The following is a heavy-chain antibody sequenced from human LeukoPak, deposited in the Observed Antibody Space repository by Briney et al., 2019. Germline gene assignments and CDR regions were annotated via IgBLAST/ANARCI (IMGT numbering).Heavy chain of an antibody. D-gene: IGHD3-16*01. CDR3: ARSPPDGMGLGDV. CDR1: GYTFTSYY. CDR2: INPSGGST. J-gene: IGHJ6*04. V-gene: IGHV1-46*01. Sequence: ASVKVSCKASGYTFTSYYMHWVRQAPGQGLEWMGIINPSGGSTIYAQKFQGRVTITRNTSISTAYMELSSLRSEDTAVYYCARSPPDGMGLGDVWGKGTTVTVSS.